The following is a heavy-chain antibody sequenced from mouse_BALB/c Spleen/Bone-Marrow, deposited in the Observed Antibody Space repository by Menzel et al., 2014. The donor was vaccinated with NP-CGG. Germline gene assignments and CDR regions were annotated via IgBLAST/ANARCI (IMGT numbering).Heavy chain of an antibody. Sequence: EVQLRESGPELVKPGASVKVSCKASGYALTNYNMYWVKQSHGKSLEWIGYNDPYSGGTNYNQKFKGKATLTVDKSSSTAYMHLNSLTSEDSAVYYCARLGTTAVPDYWGQGTTLAVSS. CDR1: GYALTNYN. V-gene: IGHV1S135*01. D-gene: IGHD1-1*01. J-gene: IGHJ2*01. CDR3: ARLGTTAVPDY. CDR2: NDPYSGGT.